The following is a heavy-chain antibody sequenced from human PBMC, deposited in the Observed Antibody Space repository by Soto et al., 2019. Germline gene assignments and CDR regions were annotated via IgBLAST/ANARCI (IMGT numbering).Heavy chain of an antibody. Sequence: GGSLRLSCAASGFTFSSYAMHWVRQAPGKGLEWVAVISCDGSNKYYADSVKGRFTISRDNSKNTLYLQMNSLRAEDTAVYYCARGAVGWFGELSVGFYWGQGTLVTVSS. D-gene: IGHD3-10*01. J-gene: IGHJ4*02. CDR3: ARGAVGWFGELSVGFY. V-gene: IGHV3-30-3*01. CDR2: ISCDGSNK. CDR1: GFTFSSYA.